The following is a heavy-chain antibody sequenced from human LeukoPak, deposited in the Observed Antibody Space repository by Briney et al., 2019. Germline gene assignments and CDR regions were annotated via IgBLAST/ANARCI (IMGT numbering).Heavy chain of an antibody. Sequence: SQTLSLSCTVSGGSISSGGYYWSWIRQHPGKGLEWIGYIYYSGSTYYNPSLKSRVTILVDTSKNQFSPKLSSVTAAATAVYYCARVSSLVLRYFDWLSEYWLDPWGQGTLVTVSS. CDR2: IYYSGST. V-gene: IGHV4-31*03. D-gene: IGHD3-9*01. J-gene: IGHJ5*02. CDR3: ARVSSLVLRYFDWLSEYWLDP. CDR1: GGSISSGGYY.